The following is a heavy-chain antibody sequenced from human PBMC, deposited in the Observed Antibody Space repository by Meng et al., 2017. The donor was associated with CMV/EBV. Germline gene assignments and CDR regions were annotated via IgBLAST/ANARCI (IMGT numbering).Heavy chain of an antibody. D-gene: IGHD3-22*01. Sequence: GESLRLSCAASGFTFSTYSMNWFRQAPGKGLEWVSYISSSSTTIYYADSVKGRFTISRDNAKYSLYLQMKNLRAQDTAVYYCASTPQYYSDGSGYLVSGGNWGQGTLVTVSS. V-gene: IGHV3-48*04. J-gene: IGHJ4*02. CDR1: GFTFSTYS. CDR2: ISSSSTTI. CDR3: ASTPQYYSDGSGYLVSGGN.